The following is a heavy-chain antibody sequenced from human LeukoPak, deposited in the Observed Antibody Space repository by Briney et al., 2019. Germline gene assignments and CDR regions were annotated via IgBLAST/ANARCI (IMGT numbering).Heavy chain of an antibody. CDR3: ARSQWLLLLFDY. Sequence: SETLSLTCTVSGGSISSYYWSWIRQPPGKGLEWIGYIYYTGSPNYNPSLKSRVTISVDTSKNQFSLKLSSVTAADTAVYYCARSQWLLLLFDYWGQGTLVTVSS. J-gene: IGHJ4*02. V-gene: IGHV4-59*12. CDR1: GGSISSYY. D-gene: IGHD6-19*01. CDR2: IYYTGSP.